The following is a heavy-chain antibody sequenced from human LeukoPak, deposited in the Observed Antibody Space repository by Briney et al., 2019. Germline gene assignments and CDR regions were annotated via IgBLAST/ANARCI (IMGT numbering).Heavy chain of an antibody. D-gene: IGHD3-22*01. Sequence: GGSLRLSCAASGFTFSSYGMHWVRQAPGKGLEWVAVISYDGSNKYYADSVKGRFTISRDNSKNTLYLQMNSLRAEDTAVYYCAKKEVVTSFDYWGQGTLVTVSS. CDR2: ISYDGSNK. V-gene: IGHV3-30*18. CDR1: GFTFSSYG. J-gene: IGHJ4*02. CDR3: AKKEVVTSFDY.